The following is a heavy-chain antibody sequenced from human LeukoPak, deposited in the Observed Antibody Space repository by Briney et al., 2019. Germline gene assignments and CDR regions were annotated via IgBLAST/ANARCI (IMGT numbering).Heavy chain of an antibody. J-gene: IGHJ3*02. CDR1: GGSFSGYY. CDR3: ARVRYYDYVWGSYRPLPYAFDI. V-gene: IGHV4-34*01. CDR2: INHSGST. D-gene: IGHD3-16*02. Sequence: PSETLSLTCAVYGGSFSGYYWSWIRQPPGKGLEWTGEINHSGSTNYNPSLKSRVTISVDTSKNQFSLKLSSVTAADTAVYYCARVRYYDYVWGSYRPLPYAFDIWGQGTMVTVSS.